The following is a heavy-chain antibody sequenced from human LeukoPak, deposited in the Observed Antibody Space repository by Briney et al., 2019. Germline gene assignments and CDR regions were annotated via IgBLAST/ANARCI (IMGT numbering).Heavy chain of an antibody. Sequence: GGSLRLSCAASGFTFSSYWMSWVRQAPGKGLEWVANIKQDGSEKYYVDSVKGRFTISRDNAKNSLYLQMNSLRAEDTAVYYCARGATHEDIVVVPAENNNWFDPWGQGTLVTVSS. J-gene: IGHJ5*02. V-gene: IGHV3-7*01. D-gene: IGHD2-2*01. CDR2: IKQDGSEK. CDR1: GFTFSSYW. CDR3: ARGATHEDIVVVPAENNNWFDP.